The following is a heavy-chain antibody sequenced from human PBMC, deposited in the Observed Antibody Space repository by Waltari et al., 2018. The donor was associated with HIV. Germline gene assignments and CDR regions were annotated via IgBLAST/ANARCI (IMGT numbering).Heavy chain of an antibody. J-gene: IGHJ4*02. Sequence: EFQLVDSGGGLVQPGGSLRTSCAASGFPISSYSTSWLRQAPGKGLEWVAIINEDGSKKDYVDSVKGRFTISRDNARNSLYLQMNNLRRGDTAVYYCGRGGLRDYWGQGTLVTVSS. CDR2: INEDGSKK. D-gene: IGHD3-16*01. CDR3: GRGGLRDY. CDR1: GFPISSYS. V-gene: IGHV3-7*01.